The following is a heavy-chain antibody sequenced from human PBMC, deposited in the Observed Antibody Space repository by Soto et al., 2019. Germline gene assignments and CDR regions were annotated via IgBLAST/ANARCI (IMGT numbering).Heavy chain of an antibody. V-gene: IGHV3-23*01. J-gene: IGHJ4*02. CDR1: GFTFSSYA. CDR2: ISGSGGST. CDR3: AKVAYGGNHFDY. D-gene: IGHD2-15*01. Sequence: PVGALRLSCAAAGFTFSSYAMSWVRQAPGKGLEWVSAISGSGGSTYYADSVKGRFTISRDNSKNTLYLQMNSLRAEDTAVYYCAKVAYGGNHFDYWGQGTLVTVSS.